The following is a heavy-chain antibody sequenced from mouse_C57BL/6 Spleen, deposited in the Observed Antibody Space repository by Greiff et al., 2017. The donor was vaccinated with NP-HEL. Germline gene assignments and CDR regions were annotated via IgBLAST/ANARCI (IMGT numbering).Heavy chain of an antibody. CDR2: IRSKSNNYAT. D-gene: IGHD1-1*01. J-gene: IGHJ4*01. Sequence: VQLQQSGGGLVQPKGSLKLSCAASGFSFNTYAMNWVRLAPGKGLEWVARIRSKSNNYATYYADSVKDRFTISRDDSESMLYLQMNNSKAEDTAMYYCSVYYGNNSLSYYAMDYWGQGTSVTVSS. CDR3: SVYYGNNSLSYYAMDY. CDR1: GFSFNTYA. V-gene: IGHV10-1*01.